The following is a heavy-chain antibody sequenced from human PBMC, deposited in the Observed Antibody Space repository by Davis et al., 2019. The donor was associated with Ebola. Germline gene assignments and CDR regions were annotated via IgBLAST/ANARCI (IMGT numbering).Heavy chain of an antibody. J-gene: IGHJ6*02. CDR2: IKKDGSEK. CDR3: ACVYGSGSYFYYYHDMDV. V-gene: IGHV3-7*03. CDR1: GFTFSSYW. Sequence: PGGSLRLSCAASGFTFSSYWMTWVRQAPGKGLEWVANIKKDGSEKFYVDSVEGRFTISRDNAKNSLYLQMNNLRAEDTAVYYCACVYGSGSYFYYYHDMDVWGQGTTVTVSS. D-gene: IGHD3-10*01.